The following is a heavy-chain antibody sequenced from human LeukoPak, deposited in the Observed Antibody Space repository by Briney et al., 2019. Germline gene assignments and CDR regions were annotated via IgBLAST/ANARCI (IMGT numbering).Heavy chain of an antibody. CDR2: IFYSGRN. CDR1: GDSIGDYY. V-gene: IGHV4-59*01. J-gene: IGHJ6*03. CDR3: ARGDTYYYYMDV. Sequence: SETLSLTCIVSGDSIGDYYWTWIRQPPGKGLEWIGYIFYSGRNNYNPSLKSRVTISLDTSKNQFSLKLRSVTAADTAVYYCARGDTYYYYMDVWGKGTTVTVSS.